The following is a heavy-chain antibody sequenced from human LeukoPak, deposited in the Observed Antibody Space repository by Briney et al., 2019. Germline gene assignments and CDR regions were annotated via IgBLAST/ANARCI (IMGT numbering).Heavy chain of an antibody. D-gene: IGHD3-3*01. CDR1: GGSISSYY. CDR2: IYYSGTT. V-gene: IGHV4-59*08. J-gene: IGHJ5*02. CDR3: ARPPSGYTLSWFDP. Sequence: PSETLSLTCTVSGGSISSYYWSWIRQPPGKGLEWIGYIYYSGTTNYNPSLKSRVTISVDTSKNQFSLKLSSVTAAETAVYYCARPPSGYTLSWFDPWGQGTLVTVSS.